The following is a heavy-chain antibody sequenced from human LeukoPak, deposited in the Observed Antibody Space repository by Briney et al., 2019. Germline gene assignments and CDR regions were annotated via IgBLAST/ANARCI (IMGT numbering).Heavy chain of an antibody. D-gene: IGHD6-13*01. V-gene: IGHV3-30-3*01. CDR3: AKELRGGSIWRYYFDY. J-gene: IGHJ4*02. CDR2: ISYDGSNK. Sequence: PGRSLRLSCAASGFIFSSYVMHWVRQAPGKGLEWVAVISYDGSNKYYADSVKGRFTISRDNSKNTLYLQMNSLRGEDTAVYYCAKELRGGSIWRYYFDYWGQGTLVTVSS. CDR1: GFIFSSYV.